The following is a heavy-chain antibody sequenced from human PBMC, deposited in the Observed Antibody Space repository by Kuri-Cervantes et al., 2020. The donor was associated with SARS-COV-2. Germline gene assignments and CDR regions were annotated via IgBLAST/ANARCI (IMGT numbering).Heavy chain of an antibody. V-gene: IGHV3-21*04. CDR2: ISSSSSYI. D-gene: IGHD3-22*01. J-gene: IGHJ6*02. Sequence: GGSLRLSCAASGFTFSSYSMNWVRQAPGKGLEWVSSISSSSSYIYYADSVKGRFTISRDNAKNSLYLQVNSLRAEDMTVYYCVRVLRGPGDSSGYYYDYYGMDVWGQGNTVTVSS. CDR1: GFTFSSYS. CDR3: VRVLRGPGDSSGYYYDYYGMDV.